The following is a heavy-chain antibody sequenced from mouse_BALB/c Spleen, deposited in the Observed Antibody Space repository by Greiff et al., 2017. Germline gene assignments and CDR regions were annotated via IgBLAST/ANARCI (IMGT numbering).Heavy chain of an antibody. V-gene: IGHV1S41*01. CDR2: IAPGSGST. CDR3: ARWGHDYDDYFDY. Sequence: DLVKPGASVKLSCKASGYTFTSYWINWVKQRPGQGLEWIGRIAPGSGSTYYNEMFKGKATLTVDTSSSTAYIQLSSLSSEDSAVYFCARWGHDYDDYFDYWGQGTTLTVSS. J-gene: IGHJ2*01. CDR1: GYTFTSYW. D-gene: IGHD2-4*01.